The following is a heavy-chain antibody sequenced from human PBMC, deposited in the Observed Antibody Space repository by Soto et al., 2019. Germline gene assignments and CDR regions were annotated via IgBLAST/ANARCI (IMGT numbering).Heavy chain of an antibody. CDR1: CGSISSGGYS. J-gene: IGHJ5*02. CDR3: ARVPGP. V-gene: IGHV4-30-2*01. CDR2: IYQSGST. Sequence: TLSLTCAVSCGSISSGGYSWSWIRQPPGKGLEWIGYIYQSGSTYYNPSLKSRVTISVDRSKNQFSLKLSSVTAADTAVYYCARVPGPWGQGTLVTVSS. D-gene: IGHD7-27*01.